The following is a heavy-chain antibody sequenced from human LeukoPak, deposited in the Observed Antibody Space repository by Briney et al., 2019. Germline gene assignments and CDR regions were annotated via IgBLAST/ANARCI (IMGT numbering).Heavy chain of an antibody. CDR2: IWYDGSNK. V-gene: IGHV3-33*06. J-gene: IGHJ4*02. CDR1: GFTFSSYG. Sequence: GGSLRLSCAASGFTFSSYGMHWVRQAPGKGLEWVAVIWYDGSNKYYADSVKGRFTISRDNSKNTLYLQMNSLRAEDTAVYYCAKDGRTTGRVFDYWGQGTLVTVSS. D-gene: IGHD4-17*01. CDR3: AKDGRTTGRVFDY.